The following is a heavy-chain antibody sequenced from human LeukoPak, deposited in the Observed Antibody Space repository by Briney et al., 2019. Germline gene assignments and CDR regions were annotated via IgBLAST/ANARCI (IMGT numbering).Heavy chain of an antibody. CDR3: ARDRTGYYIFDY. Sequence: SETLSLTCNVSGGSISSGGYYWSWSRQHPGKGLEWIGYIYCSGSTYYNPSLKSRVTISVDTSKNQFSLELNSVTAADTAVYYCARDRTGYYIFDYWGRGTLVTVSS. D-gene: IGHD3-9*01. CDR2: IYCSGST. J-gene: IGHJ4*02. CDR1: GGSISSGGYY. V-gene: IGHV4-31*02.